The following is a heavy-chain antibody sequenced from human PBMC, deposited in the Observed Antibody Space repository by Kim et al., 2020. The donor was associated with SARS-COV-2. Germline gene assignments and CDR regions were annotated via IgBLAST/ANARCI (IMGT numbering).Heavy chain of an antibody. CDR3: ASRALGYCSGGSCYWAFDY. CDR1: GGSISRYY. CDR2: IYYNGNT. V-gene: IGHV4-59*08. D-gene: IGHD2-15*01. J-gene: IGHJ4*02. Sequence: SETLSLTCTVSGGSISRYYWSWIRQPPGKGLEWIGYIYYNGNTNYNPSLKSRVTISVDTTKNQFTLKLSSVTAADTAVYYCASRALGYCSGGSCYWAFDYWGQGTLVTVSS.